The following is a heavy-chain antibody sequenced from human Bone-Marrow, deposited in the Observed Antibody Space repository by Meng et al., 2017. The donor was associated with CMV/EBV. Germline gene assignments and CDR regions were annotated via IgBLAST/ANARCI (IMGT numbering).Heavy chain of an antibody. CDR1: GGSFSGYY. D-gene: IGHD3-10*01. V-gene: IGHV4-34*01. J-gene: IGHJ6*02. CDR2: INHSGST. CDR3: ARGPRFGYQSHYYYYYGMDV. Sequence: SQTLSLTCAVYGGSFSGYYWSWIRQPPGEGLEWIGEINHSGSTNYNPSLKSRVTISVDTSKNQFSLKLSSVTAADTAVYYCARGPRFGYQSHYYYYYGMDVWGQGTMVTVSS.